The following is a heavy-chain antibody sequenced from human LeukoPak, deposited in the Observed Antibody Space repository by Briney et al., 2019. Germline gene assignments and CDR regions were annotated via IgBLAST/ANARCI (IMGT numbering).Heavy chain of an antibody. Sequence: HPGGSLRLSCAASGFTVSSNYMSWVRQAPGKGLEWVSVIYSGGSTYYADSVKGRFTISRDNSKNTLYLQMNSLRAEDTAVYYCARVSTNPRLIATEYYFDYWGQGTLVTVSS. V-gene: IGHV3-53*01. CDR1: GFTVSSNY. D-gene: IGHD2-8*01. CDR2: IYSGGST. CDR3: ARVSTNPRLIATEYYFDY. J-gene: IGHJ4*02.